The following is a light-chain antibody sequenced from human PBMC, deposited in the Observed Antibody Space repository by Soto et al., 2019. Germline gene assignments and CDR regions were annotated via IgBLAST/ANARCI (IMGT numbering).Light chain of an antibody. V-gene: IGKV3-20*01. CDR2: GAS. J-gene: IGKJ2*01. CDR1: QSVISDY. CDR3: QQYGGSPYT. Sequence: EIVLTQSPGTLSLSPGDRATLSCRASQSVISDYLAWYQQKPGQAPRLLIYGASGRATGIPDRFSGSGSGTDFTLTIRRLEPEDFAVYYCQQYGGSPYTFGQGTKLEIK.